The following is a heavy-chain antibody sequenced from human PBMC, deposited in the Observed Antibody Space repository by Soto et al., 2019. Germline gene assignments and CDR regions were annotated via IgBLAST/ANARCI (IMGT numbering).Heavy chain of an antibody. CDR1: GGSISSGGYY. Sequence: QVQLQESGPGLVKPSQTLSLTCTVSGGSISSGGYYWSWIRQHPGKGLEWIGYIYYSGSTYHSPSLRSRVSMSVDTSKNQFSLKLSSVTAADTAVYYCARDSYSAGDDVFDIWGQGTMVTVSS. CDR3: ARDSYSAGDDVFDI. V-gene: IGHV4-31*03. CDR2: IYYSGST. D-gene: IGHD2-21*01. J-gene: IGHJ3*02.